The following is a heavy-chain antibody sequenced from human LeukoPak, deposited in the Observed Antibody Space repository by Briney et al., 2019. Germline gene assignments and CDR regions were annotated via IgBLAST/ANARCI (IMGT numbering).Heavy chain of an antibody. V-gene: IGHV1-18*01. CDR3: ARGGAHDSSGYYPA. CDR2: ISAYNGNT. J-gene: IGHJ4*02. CDR1: GYTFTSYG. Sequence: ASVKVSCKASGYTFTSYGISWVRQAPGQGLEWMGWISAYNGNTNYAQKLQGRVTMTTDTSTSTAYMGLRSLRSDDTAVYYCARGGAHDSSGYYPAWGQGTLVTVSS. D-gene: IGHD3-22*01.